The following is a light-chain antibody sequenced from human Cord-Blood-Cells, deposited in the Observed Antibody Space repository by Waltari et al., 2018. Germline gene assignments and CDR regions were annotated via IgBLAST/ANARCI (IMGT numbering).Light chain of an antibody. Sequence: SYELTQPPSVSVSPGQTASITCSGDKLGDTYACWYQQKPGQSPVRVIYQDSKRPSGIPERFSGSNSGNTATLTISGTQAMDEADYYCQAWDSSTYVFGTGTKVTVL. CDR1: KLGDTY. CDR3: QAWDSSTYV. CDR2: QDS. V-gene: IGLV3-1*01. J-gene: IGLJ1*01.